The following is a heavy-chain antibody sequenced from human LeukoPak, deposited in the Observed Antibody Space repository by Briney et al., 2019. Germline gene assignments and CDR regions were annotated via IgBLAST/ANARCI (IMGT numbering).Heavy chain of an antibody. CDR2: IYPGDSDT. Sequence: GESLKISCQGSGYRFTSYWIAWVRQMPGKGLEWMGIIYPGDSDTRYSPSFQGQVTISADKSISTAYLQWSSLKASDTAMYYCARQRRYGDHGGPLYYYYYMDVWGKGTTVTVSS. CDR3: ARQRRYGDHGGPLYYYYYMDV. J-gene: IGHJ6*03. CDR1: GYRFTSYW. V-gene: IGHV5-51*01. D-gene: IGHD4-17*01.